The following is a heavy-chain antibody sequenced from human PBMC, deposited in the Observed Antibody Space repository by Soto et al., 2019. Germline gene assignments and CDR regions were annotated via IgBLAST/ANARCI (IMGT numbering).Heavy chain of an antibody. D-gene: IGHD3-3*01. V-gene: IGHV3-74*01. CDR2: INSDGSST. CDR3: ASAPHTYYDFWSGELFVY. CDR1: GFTFSSYW. J-gene: IGHJ4*02. Sequence: GGSLRLSCAASGFTFSSYWMHWVRQAPGKGLVWVSRINSDGSSTSYADSVKGRFTISRDNAKNTLYLQMNSLRAEDTAVYYCASAPHTYYDFWSGELFVYWGQGTLVTVSS.